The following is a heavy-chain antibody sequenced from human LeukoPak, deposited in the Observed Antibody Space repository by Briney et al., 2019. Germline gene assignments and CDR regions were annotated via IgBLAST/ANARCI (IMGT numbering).Heavy chain of an antibody. CDR1: GYTLTELS. Sequence: ASVKVSCKVSGYTLTELSMNWVRQAPGKGLEWVSGISASGSSTFYADSVKGRFTISRDNFKNTLYLQMNSLRAEDTAIYYCAKNMVATFGVSGTRDWGQGTLVTVSS. V-gene: IGHV3-23*01. CDR2: ISASGSST. D-gene: IGHD5-12*01. CDR3: AKNMVATFGVSGTRD. J-gene: IGHJ4*02.